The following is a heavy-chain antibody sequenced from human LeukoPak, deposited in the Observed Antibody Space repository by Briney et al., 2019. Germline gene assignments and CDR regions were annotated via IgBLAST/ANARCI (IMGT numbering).Heavy chain of an antibody. D-gene: IGHD3-3*01. V-gene: IGHV4-61*02. CDR2: IYTNDST. J-gene: IGHJ4*02. CDR1: GGSISSGSYY. CDR3: TRDGSGYSFDY. Sequence: SETLSLPCTVSGGSISSGSYYWSWIRQPAGKGLERIGRIYTNDSTNYNPSLQSRLTISVDTSHNQFALKLSSVTAADPAVYYCTRDGSGYSFDYWGQGTLATVSS.